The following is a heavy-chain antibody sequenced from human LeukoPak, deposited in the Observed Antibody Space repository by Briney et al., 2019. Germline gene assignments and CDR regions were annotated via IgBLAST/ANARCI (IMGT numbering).Heavy chain of an antibody. CDR3: ARRIRYSYGIGFDP. Sequence: SETLSLTCTVSGGSISSSPYYWGWIRQPPGKGLEWIGSIYYSGITNYNPSLKSRVTISVDTSKNQFSLKLSSVTAADTAVYYCARRIRYSYGIGFDPWGQGTLVTVSS. CDR1: GGSISSSPYY. V-gene: IGHV4-39*07. CDR2: IYYSGIT. J-gene: IGHJ5*02. D-gene: IGHD5-18*01.